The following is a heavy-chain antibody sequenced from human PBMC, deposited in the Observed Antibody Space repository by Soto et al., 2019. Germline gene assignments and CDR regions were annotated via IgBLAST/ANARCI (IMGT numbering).Heavy chain of an antibody. J-gene: IGHJ3*02. D-gene: IGHD4-17*01. Sequence: PSETLSLTCTVSGGSISSYYWSWIRQPPGKGLEWIGYIYYSGSTNYNPSLKSRVTISVDTSKNQFSLKLSSVTAADTAVYYCARDLGRFDDYGDSDAFDIWGQGTMVTVSS. CDR2: IYYSGST. CDR3: ARDLGRFDDYGDSDAFDI. V-gene: IGHV4-59*01. CDR1: GGSISSYY.